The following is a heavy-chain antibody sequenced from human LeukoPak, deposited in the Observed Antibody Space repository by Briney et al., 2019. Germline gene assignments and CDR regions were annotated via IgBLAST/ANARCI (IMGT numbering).Heavy chain of an antibody. CDR1: GFTFSSYA. V-gene: IGHV3-30-3*01. Sequence: PGGSPRLSCAASGFTFSSYAMHWVRQAPGKGLEWVAVISYDGSNKYYADSVKGRFTISRDNSKNTLYLQMNSLRAEDTAVYYCAGAGFLEWLPDDYWGQGTLVTVSS. J-gene: IGHJ4*02. D-gene: IGHD3-3*01. CDR2: ISYDGSNK. CDR3: AGAGFLEWLPDDY.